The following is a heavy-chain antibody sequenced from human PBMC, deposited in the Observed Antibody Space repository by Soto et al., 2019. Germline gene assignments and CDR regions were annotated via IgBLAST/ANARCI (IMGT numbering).Heavy chain of an antibody. CDR2: INPSGGST. Sequence: GASVKVSCKASGYTFTSYYMHWVRQAPGQGLEWMGIINPSGGSTSYAQKFQGRVTMTRDTSTSTVYMELSSLRSEDTAVYYCARDGARKRYDILTGYFHNYYYGMDVWGQGTTVTVSS. V-gene: IGHV1-46*01. D-gene: IGHD3-9*01. J-gene: IGHJ6*02. CDR3: ARDGARKRYDILTGYFHNYYYGMDV. CDR1: GYTFTSYY.